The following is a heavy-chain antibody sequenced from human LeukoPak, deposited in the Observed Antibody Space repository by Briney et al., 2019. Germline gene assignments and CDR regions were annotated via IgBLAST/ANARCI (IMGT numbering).Heavy chain of an antibody. J-gene: IGHJ4*02. CDR2: IYNNEST. CDR1: GGSISSYY. CDR3: ARDIGNHFGGLDHYYYDY. V-gene: IGHV4-4*07. D-gene: IGHD2-15*01. Sequence: PSETLSLTCTVSGGSISSYYWNWIRQPAGKGLEWIGRIYNNESTWSNPSLKSRVSMSIDTSKNQFSLKLSSVTAADAAVYYCARDIGNHFGGLDHYYYDYWGPGTLVTVSS.